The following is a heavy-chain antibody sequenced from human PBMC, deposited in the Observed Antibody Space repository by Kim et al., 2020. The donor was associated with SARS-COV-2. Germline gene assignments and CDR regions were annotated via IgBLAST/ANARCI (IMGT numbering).Heavy chain of an antibody. CDR3: AGNVVIVATHFDY. CDR2: IYSGGSV. CDR1: GFTVSSNY. J-gene: IGHJ4*02. D-gene: IGHD5-12*01. V-gene: IGHV3-53*01. Sequence: GGSLRLSCAASGFTVSSNYMTWVRQAPGKGLEWVSVIYSGGSVYHADSVKGRFTISRDNSKNTLYLQKNSLRAEDTAVYYCAGNVVIVATHFDYWGQGTLVTVSS.